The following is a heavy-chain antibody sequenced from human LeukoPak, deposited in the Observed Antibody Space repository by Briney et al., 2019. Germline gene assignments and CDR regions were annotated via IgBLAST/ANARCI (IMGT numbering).Heavy chain of an antibody. V-gene: IGHV5-10-1*01. Sequence: GESLRISGKGPGYIFTSYWITWLRQMPGKGLEWMGRIDPSDSYTNYSTSFQGHVTISADKSLSTAYLQWSSLKASDTAMYYCARQRWPDYWGQGTLVTVSS. CDR3: ARQRWPDY. J-gene: IGHJ4*02. D-gene: IGHD5-24*01. CDR2: IDPSDSYT. CDR1: GYIFTSYW.